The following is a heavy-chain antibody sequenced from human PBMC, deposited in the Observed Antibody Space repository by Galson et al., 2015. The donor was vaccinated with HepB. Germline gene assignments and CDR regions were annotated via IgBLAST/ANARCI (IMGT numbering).Heavy chain of an antibody. D-gene: IGHD2-2*02. V-gene: IGHV1-18*01. CDR2: ISAYNGNT. CDR3: ATTHRGYCSSTSCYTDDDAFDI. J-gene: IGHJ3*02. CDR1: GYTFTSYG. Sequence: SVKVSCKASGYTFTSYGISWVRQAPGQGLEWMGWISAYNGNTNYAQKLQGRVTMTTDTSTSTAYMELRSLRSDDTAVYYCATTHRGYCSSTSCYTDDDAFDIWGQGTMVTVSS.